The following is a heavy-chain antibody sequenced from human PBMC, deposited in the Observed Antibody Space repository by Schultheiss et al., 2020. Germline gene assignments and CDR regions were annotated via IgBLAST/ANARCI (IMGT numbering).Heavy chain of an antibody. V-gene: IGHV4-4*07. CDR2: IYTSGST. CDR3: AREDYDFWSGGGFDP. CDR1: GGSISNYY. D-gene: IGHD3-3*01. Sequence: SQTLSLTCTVSGGSISNYYWSWIRQPAGKGLEWIGRIYTSGSTNYNPSLKSRVTISVDTSKNQFSLKVSSVTAADTAVYYCAREDYDFWSGGGFDPWGQGTLVTVSS. J-gene: IGHJ5*02.